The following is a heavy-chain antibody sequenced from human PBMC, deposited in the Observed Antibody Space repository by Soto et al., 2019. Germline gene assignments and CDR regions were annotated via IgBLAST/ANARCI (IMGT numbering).Heavy chain of an antibody. D-gene: IGHD6-19*01. CDR3: AREASAVLALDY. CDR1: GYTFTAYA. V-gene: IGHV1-2*02. J-gene: IGHJ4*02. Sequence: QVQLVHSGAELKKPGASVKVSCKASGYTFTAYAMHWVRQAPGQGLEWMGWINPNSGDATYAQKFQGRVTMTMDTPSTTAYMELSSLSYDDTAVYYCAREASAVLALDYGGQGTLVTVSS. CDR2: INPNSGDA.